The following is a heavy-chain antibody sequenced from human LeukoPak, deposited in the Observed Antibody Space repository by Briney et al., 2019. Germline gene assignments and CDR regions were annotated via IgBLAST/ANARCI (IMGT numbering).Heavy chain of an antibody. J-gene: IGHJ5*02. CDR3: ARGIEQWLSHGVLDWFDP. D-gene: IGHD6-19*01. Sequence: ASVKVSCKASGYTFTSYGISWVRQAPGQGLEWMGWISAYNGNTNYAQKLQGRVTMTTDTSTSTAYMELRSLRSDDTAVYYCARGIEQWLSHGVLDWFDPWGQGTLVTVSS. CDR2: ISAYNGNT. CDR1: GYTFTSYG. V-gene: IGHV1-18*01.